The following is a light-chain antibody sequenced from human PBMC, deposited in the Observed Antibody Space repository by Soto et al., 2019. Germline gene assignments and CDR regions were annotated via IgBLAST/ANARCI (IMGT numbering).Light chain of an antibody. CDR2: DAS. V-gene: IGKV1-33*01. J-gene: IGKJ4*01. CDR1: QDISNY. CDR3: QQYAHLLT. Sequence: DIQMTQSPSSLSASVGDRVTITFQASQDISNYLNWYQQKPGKAPKLLIYDASNLETGVPSRFSGSGYGTDFTFTISSLQPEDIATYYCQQYAHLLTFGGGTNVDIK.